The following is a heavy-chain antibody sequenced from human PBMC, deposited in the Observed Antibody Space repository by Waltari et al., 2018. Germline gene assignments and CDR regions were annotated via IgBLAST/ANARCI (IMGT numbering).Heavy chain of an antibody. D-gene: IGHD6-19*01. CDR2: NYHSGST. Sequence: QVQLQESGPGLVKPSGTLSLSCAVSGGSISSSNWWSWVCQPPGKGLEWIGENYHSGSTNYNPSLKSRVTISVDKSKNQFSRELSSVTAADTAVYYWVRVSEQWLVHAFDIWGQGTMVSVSS. CDR3: VRVSEQWLVHAFDI. V-gene: IGHV4-4*02. CDR1: GGSISSSNW. J-gene: IGHJ3*02.